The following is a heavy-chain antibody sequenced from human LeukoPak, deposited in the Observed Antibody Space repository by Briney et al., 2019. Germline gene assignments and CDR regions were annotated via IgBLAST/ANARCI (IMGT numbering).Heavy chain of an antibody. CDR3: ASEGGVKYCSAGSCSLEH. CDR2: IYRDDIT. J-gene: IGHJ1*01. CDR1: GFTFSSIY. Sequence: GGSLRLSCAAFGFTFSSIYMTWVRQAPGKGLEGVSHIYRDDITNHADSVKGRFTISRDTTKNTLYLQMSSLSAEDTAIYYCASEGGVKYCSAGSCSLEHWGQGTLVTVSS. V-gene: IGHV3-66*02. D-gene: IGHD2-15*01.